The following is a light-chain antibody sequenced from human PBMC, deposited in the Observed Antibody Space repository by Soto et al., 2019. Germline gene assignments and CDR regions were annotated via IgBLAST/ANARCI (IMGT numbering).Light chain of an antibody. Sequence: FMLTQPPSVSESPGKTVTISCTRTSGSIASNYVQWYQQRPDSAPTTLIYGDNLRPSGVPDRFSGSIDTSSNSASLTISGLKTEDEADYYCQSYGVFGGRTKLTVL. CDR2: GDN. CDR1: SGSIASNY. V-gene: IGLV6-57*04. CDR3: QSYGV. J-gene: IGLJ3*02.